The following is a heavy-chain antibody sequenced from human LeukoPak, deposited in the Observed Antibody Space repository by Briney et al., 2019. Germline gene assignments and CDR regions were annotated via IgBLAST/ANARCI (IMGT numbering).Heavy chain of an antibody. CDR2: ISGSGGST. CDR3: ARKREDYFGSGLLDY. J-gene: IGHJ4*02. D-gene: IGHD3-10*01. Sequence: GGSLRLSCAASGFTFPSYAMSWVRQAPGKGLECVSAISGSGGSTYYADSVKGRFTISRDNSRNTLFLQMNSLRAEDTAVYYCARKREDYFGSGLLDYWGQGTLVTVSS. CDR1: GFTFPSYA. V-gene: IGHV3-23*01.